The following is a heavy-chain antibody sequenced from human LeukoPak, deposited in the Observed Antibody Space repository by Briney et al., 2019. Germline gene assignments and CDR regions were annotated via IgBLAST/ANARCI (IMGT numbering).Heavy chain of an antibody. CDR3: ARGALLATANYYYYYMDV. Sequence: SQTLSLTCAISGDSVSRNSAAWSWIRQSPSRGLEWLGRTYYRSKWYNDYAESVKSRITINPDTSKNQFSLLLNSVTPEDTAVYYCARGALLATANYYYYYMDVWGKGTTVTISS. V-gene: IGHV6-1*01. D-gene: IGHD5-12*01. J-gene: IGHJ6*03. CDR2: TYYRSKWYN. CDR1: GDSVSRNSAA.